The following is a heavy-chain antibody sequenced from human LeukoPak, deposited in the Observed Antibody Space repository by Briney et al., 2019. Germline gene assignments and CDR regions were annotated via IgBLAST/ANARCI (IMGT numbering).Heavy chain of an antibody. CDR1: GFTFSSYW. V-gene: IGHV3-66*01. Sequence: PGGSLRLSCAASGFTFSSYWMSWVRQAPGKGLEWVSVIYSGGSTYYADSVKGRFTISRDNSKNTLYLQMNSLRAEDTAVYYCARESLRYFDWLLLGGAFDIWGQGTMVTVSS. J-gene: IGHJ3*02. D-gene: IGHD3-9*01. CDR2: IYSGGST. CDR3: ARESLRYFDWLLLGGAFDI.